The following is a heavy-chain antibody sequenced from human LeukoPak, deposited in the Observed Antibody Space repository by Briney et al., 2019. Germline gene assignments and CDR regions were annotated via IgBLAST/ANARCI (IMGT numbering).Heavy chain of an antibody. D-gene: IGHD3-16*02. CDR3: ARAGPVRDSFGGVIVWFDP. CDR1: GYTFTGYY. Sequence: ASVKVSCKASGYTFTGYYMHWVRQAPGQGLEWMGRINPNSGGTNYAQKLQGRVTMTRDTSISTAYMELSRLRSDDTAVYYCARAGPVRDSFGGVIVWFDPWGQGTLVTVSS. J-gene: IGHJ5*02. CDR2: INPNSGGT. V-gene: IGHV1-2*06.